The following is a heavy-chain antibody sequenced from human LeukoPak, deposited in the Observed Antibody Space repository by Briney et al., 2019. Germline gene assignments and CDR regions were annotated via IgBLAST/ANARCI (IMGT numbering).Heavy chain of an antibody. J-gene: IGHJ5*02. V-gene: IGHV4-39*01. CDR2: IYYSGST. D-gene: IGHD4-17*01. CDR1: GGSISNSSYY. CDR3: ARHVIPYGDYELDWFDP. Sequence: SETLSLTCTVSGGSISNSSYYWGWIRQPPGKGLEWIGSIYYSGSTYYNPSLKSRVTISVDTSKNQFSLKLSSVTAADTAVYYCARHVIPYGDYELDWFDPWGQGTLVTVSS.